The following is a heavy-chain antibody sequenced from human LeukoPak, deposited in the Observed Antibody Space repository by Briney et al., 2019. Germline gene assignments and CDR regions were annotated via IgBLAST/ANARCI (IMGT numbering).Heavy chain of an antibody. J-gene: IGHJ3*02. CDR3: AGYSGSYLVLGTFDI. V-gene: IGHV1-2*02. CDR1: GYTFTGYY. CDR2: INPNSGGT. D-gene: IGHD1-26*01. Sequence: VASMKVSCKASGYTFTGYYFHWVRQAPGPGLEWMGWINPNSGGTNYAQKFQGRVTMTRDTYISTAYMELSRLRSDDTAVYYCAGYSGSYLVLGTFDIWGQGTMVTVSS.